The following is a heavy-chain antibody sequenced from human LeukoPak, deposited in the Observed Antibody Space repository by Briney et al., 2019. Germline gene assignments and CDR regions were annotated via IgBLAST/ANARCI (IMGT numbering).Heavy chain of an antibody. CDR2: ISYDGSNK. CDR3: SRDMSPAMDV. D-gene: IGHD3-10*02. V-gene: IGHV3-30*04. Sequence: GRSLRLSCAASGFTFSTYAMHWVRQAPGKGQEWVAVISYDGSNKYYADSVKGRFTISRDISKNTLYLQMNSLRAEDTAMYYCSRDMSPAMDVWGKGTTVTVSS. CDR1: GFTFSTYA. J-gene: IGHJ6*04.